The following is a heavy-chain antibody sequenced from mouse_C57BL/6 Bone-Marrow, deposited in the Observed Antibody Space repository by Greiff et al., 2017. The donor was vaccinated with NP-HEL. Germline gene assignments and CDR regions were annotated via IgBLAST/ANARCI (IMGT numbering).Heavy chain of an antibody. J-gene: IGHJ1*03. Sequence: VQLQESGPGLVQPSQSLSITCTVSGFSLTSYGVHWVRQSPGKGLEWLGVIWSGGSTDYNAAFISRLSISKDNSKSQVFFKMNSLQADDTAIYYCARNYGPRGGYFDVWGTGTTVTVSS. D-gene: IGHD1-1*01. CDR2: IWSGGST. CDR3: ARNYGPRGGYFDV. CDR1: GFSLTSYG. V-gene: IGHV2-2*01.